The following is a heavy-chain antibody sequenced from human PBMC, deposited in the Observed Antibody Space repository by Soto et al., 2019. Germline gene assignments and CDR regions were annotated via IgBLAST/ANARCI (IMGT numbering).Heavy chain of an antibody. CDR1: GFTFSSYA. Sequence: PGGSLRLSCAASGFTFSSYAMSWVRQAPGKGLEWVSAISGSGGSTYYADSVKGRFTISRDNSKNTLYLQMNSLRAEDTAVYYCAKDQGHWSGYYNREDAFDIWGQGTMVTVSS. CDR3: AKDQGHWSGYYNREDAFDI. CDR2: ISGSGGST. V-gene: IGHV3-23*01. D-gene: IGHD3-3*01. J-gene: IGHJ3*02.